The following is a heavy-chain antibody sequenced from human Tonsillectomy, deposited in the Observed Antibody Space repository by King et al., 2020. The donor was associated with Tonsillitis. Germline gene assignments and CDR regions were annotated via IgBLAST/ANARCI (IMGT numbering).Heavy chain of an antibody. V-gene: IGHV3-21*01. J-gene: IGHJ4*02. Sequence: VQLVESGGGLVKPGGSLRLSCAASGFTFSSSSMNWVRQAPEKGLEWVSSISSSSSYIYYADSVEGRFTISRDNANNSLYLQMNSLRAEDTAIYYCARDQQLIRWGQGTLVTVSS. CDR2: ISSSSSYI. D-gene: IGHD6-13*01. CDR3: ARDQQLIR. CDR1: GFTFSSSS.